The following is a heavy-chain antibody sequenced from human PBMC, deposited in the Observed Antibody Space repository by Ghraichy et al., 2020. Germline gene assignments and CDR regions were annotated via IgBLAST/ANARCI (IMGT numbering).Heavy chain of an antibody. CDR1: GFTFGDYW. Sequence: WGSLRLSCIGSGFTFGDYWINWVRQAPGKGLEWVANMNQDGSERYYVDSVKGRFTISRDNAANSLYLQMNSLRAADTAVYYCARGIGPPSSEPAYWGQGALVTVSS. J-gene: IGHJ4*02. CDR3: ARGIGPPSSEPAY. D-gene: IGHD2-2*01. V-gene: IGHV3-7*01. CDR2: MNQDGSER.